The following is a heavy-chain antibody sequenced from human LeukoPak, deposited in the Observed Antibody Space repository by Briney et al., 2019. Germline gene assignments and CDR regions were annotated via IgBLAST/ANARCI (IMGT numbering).Heavy chain of an antibody. CDR1: GFTFSTYW. J-gene: IGHJ4*02. Sequence: GGSLRLSCAASGFTFSTYWMSLVRQAPGKGLEWVANIKEDGSEKYYGGSAKGRFTISRDNAKNSMYLQMNSLRAEDTAVYYCARDSSGYQWGQGTLVTVSS. CDR3: ARDSSGYQ. D-gene: IGHD3-22*01. CDR2: IKEDGSEK. V-gene: IGHV3-7*01.